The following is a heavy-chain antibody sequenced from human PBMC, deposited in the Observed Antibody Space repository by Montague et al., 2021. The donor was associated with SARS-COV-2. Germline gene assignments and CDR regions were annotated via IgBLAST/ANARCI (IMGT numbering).Heavy chain of an antibody. CDR2: ISSSGGI. Sequence: SETLSLTCTVSGSISGYYWTWIRQSAGKGLEWIGRISSSGGIDYNASLKSRVTMSLDTSKIQLSLKLSSVTAADTAVYYCARQYTGYNRRFGYWGQGALVTVSP. J-gene: IGHJ4*02. D-gene: IGHD5-12*01. CDR3: ARQYTGYNRRFGY. CDR1: GSISGYY. V-gene: IGHV4-4*07.